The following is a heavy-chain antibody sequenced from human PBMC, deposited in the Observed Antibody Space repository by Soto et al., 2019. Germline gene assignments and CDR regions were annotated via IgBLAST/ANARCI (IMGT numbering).Heavy chain of an antibody. CDR1: GYRLTSYG. D-gene: IGHD6-6*01. CDR2: ISAYNGNT. Sequence: GTSVEVSCKASGYRLTSYGISWVRQAPGQGLEWMGWISAYNGNTNYAQKLQGRVTMTTDTSTSTAYMELRSLRSDDTAVYYCASGYSSSSYYYYGMDVWGQGTTVTVS. J-gene: IGHJ6*02. CDR3: ASGYSSSSYYYYGMDV. V-gene: IGHV1-18*04.